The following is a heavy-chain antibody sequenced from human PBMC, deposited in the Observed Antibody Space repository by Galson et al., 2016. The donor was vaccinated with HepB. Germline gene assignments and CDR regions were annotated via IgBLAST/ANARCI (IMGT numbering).Heavy chain of an antibody. Sequence: SCKASGGTFITYAIDWVRQAPGQGLEWMGGIIPRLGPVHYAQKFQGRVTITADESTYTAYLEVRSLTSEDTVTYYCARVPTSGGGSDWFGYLDSWGQGTLVTVSS. V-gene: IGHV1-69*01. D-gene: IGHD6-19*01. CDR3: ARVPTSGGGSDWFGYLDS. CDR1: GGTFITYA. CDR2: IIPRLGPV. J-gene: IGHJ4*02.